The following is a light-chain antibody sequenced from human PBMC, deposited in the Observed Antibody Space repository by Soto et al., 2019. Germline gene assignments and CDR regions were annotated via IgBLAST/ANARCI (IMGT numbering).Light chain of an antibody. Sequence: DIQMTQSPSSLSASVGDRVTISCRASQTISTYLHWYQHKPGRAPRLLISDVSTLQSGVPGRFRGSGSETDFTLTISSLQPEDFATYYCQQANSFPLTFGGGTKVDIK. CDR1: QTISTY. V-gene: IGKV1-39*01. CDR2: DVS. CDR3: QQANSFPLT. J-gene: IGKJ4*01.